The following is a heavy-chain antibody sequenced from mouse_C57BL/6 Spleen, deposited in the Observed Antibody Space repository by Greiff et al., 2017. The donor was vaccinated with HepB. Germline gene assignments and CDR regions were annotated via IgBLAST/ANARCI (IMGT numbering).Heavy chain of an antibody. CDR3: ARGNDYETWYFDV. J-gene: IGHJ1*03. CDR1: GYTFTDYY. CDR2: INPNNGGT. D-gene: IGHD2-4*01. V-gene: IGHV1-26*01. Sequence: EVQLQQSGPELVKPGASVKISCKASGYTFTDYYMNWVKQSHGKSLEWIGDINPNNGGTSYNQKFKGKATLTVDKSSSTAYMELRSLTSEDSAVYYCARGNDYETWYFDVWGTGTTVTVSS.